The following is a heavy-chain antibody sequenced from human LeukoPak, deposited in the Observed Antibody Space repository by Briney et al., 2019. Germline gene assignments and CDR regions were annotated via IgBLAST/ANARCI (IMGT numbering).Heavy chain of an antibody. CDR2: IIHIFGTA. J-gene: IGHJ4*02. D-gene: IGHD4/OR15-4a*01. V-gene: IGHV1-69*05. CDR3: ARETMVARGYFDY. CDR1: GGTFSSYA. Sequence: ASVKVSCKASGGTFSSYAISWVRQAPGQGLEWMGGIIHIFGTANYAQKFQGRVTITTDESTSTAYMELSSLRSEDTAVYYCARETMVARGYFDYWGQGTLVTVSS.